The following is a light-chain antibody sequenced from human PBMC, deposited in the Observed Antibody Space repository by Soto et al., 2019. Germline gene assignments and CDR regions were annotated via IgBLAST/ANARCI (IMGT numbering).Light chain of an antibody. Sequence: DIQLAQSPSAVSASVGYSVTITGRASRNITTSLAWYQHRPGKAPNLLMFDVSSLESGVPSRFSGSGSGTDFSLTISSLQPDDFATYYCKQSYSTPPWTFGQGTKVDIK. J-gene: IGKJ1*01. CDR1: RNITTS. CDR2: DVS. CDR3: KQSYSTPPWT. V-gene: IGKV1-5*01.